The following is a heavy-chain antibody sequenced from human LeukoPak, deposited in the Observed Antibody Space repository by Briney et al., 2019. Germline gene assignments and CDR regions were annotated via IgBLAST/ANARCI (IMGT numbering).Heavy chain of an antibody. J-gene: IGHJ4*02. D-gene: IGHD3-16*02. CDR3: ARALVLGLRLGELSLYPDY. CDR1: AGTFSSYA. V-gene: IGHV1-69*05. CDR2: IIPIFGTA. Sequence: GSSVKVSCKASAGTFSSYAISWVRQSPGQGLEWKGRIIPIFGTANYAQKFQGRVTITTDESTSTAYMELSSLRSEDTAVYYCARALVLGLRLGELSLYPDYWGQGTLVTVSS.